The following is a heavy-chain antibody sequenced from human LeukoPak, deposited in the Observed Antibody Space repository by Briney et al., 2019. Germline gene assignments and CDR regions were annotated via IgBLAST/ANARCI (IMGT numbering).Heavy chain of an antibody. Sequence: PGGSLRLSWAASGFTFSTYWMHWVRQAPGKGLVWVSRINPDGTTTSYADSVKGRFTISRDNAKDTVYLQMNSLRAEDAAVYYCARVSIGWYSFDYWGQGTLVTVSS. J-gene: IGHJ4*02. V-gene: IGHV3-74*01. CDR2: INPDGTTT. D-gene: IGHD6-19*01. CDR3: ARVSIGWYSFDY. CDR1: GFTFSTYW.